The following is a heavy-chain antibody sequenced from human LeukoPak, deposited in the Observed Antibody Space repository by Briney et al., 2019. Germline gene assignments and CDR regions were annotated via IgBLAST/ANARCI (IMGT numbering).Heavy chain of an antibody. D-gene: IGHD3-22*01. V-gene: IGHV4-38-2*02. CDR1: GYSISSGYY. CDR2: IYHSGST. Sequence: SETLSLTCTVSGYSISSGYYWGWIRQPPGKGLEWIGSIYHSGSTYYNPSLKSRVTISVDTSKNQFSLKLSSVTAADTAVYYCARDYYDSSGYRRYFDYWGQGTLVTVSS. CDR3: ARDYYDSSGYRRYFDY. J-gene: IGHJ4*02.